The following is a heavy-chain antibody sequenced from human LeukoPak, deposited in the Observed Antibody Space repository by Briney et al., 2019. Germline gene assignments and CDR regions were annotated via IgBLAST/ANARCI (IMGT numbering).Heavy chain of an antibody. D-gene: IGHD2-15*01. CDR1: GYTFTGYY. Sequence: GASVKVSCKASGYTFTGYYMHWVRQAPGQGLEWMGWINPNSGGTNYAQKFQGRVTMTRDTSISTAYMELSRLRSDDTAVYYCARAGAYGCCSGGSCYNWFDPWGQGTLVTVSS. V-gene: IGHV1-2*02. CDR2: INPNSGGT. CDR3: ARAGAYGCCSGGSCYNWFDP. J-gene: IGHJ5*02.